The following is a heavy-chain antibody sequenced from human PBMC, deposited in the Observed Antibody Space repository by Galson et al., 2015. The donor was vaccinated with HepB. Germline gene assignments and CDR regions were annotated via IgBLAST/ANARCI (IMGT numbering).Heavy chain of an antibody. CDR3: ARAPGVVVVAATPGSDY. D-gene: IGHD2-15*01. CDR2: ISYDGSNK. J-gene: IGHJ4*02. Sequence: SLRLSCAASGFTFSSYAMHWVRQAPGKGLEWVAVISYDGSNKYYADSVKGRFTISRDNSKNTLYLQMNSLRAEDTAVYYCARAPGVVVVAATPGSDYWGQGTLVTVSS. CDR1: GFTFSSYA. V-gene: IGHV3-30-3*01.